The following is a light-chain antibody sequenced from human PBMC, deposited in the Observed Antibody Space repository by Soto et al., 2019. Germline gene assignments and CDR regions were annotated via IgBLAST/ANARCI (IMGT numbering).Light chain of an antibody. CDR3: QQRSSWPRV. V-gene: IGKV3-11*01. CDR1: QSVTTY. J-gene: IGKJ4*01. CDR2: DAS. Sequence: EIVLTQSPATLSLSPGERATLSCSASQSVTTYLVWYQQKPGQAPRLLIYDASKRAIGIPDRFSGSGSGTDFTLTISSLEPEDFAVYYCQQRSSWPRVFGGGTKVEIK.